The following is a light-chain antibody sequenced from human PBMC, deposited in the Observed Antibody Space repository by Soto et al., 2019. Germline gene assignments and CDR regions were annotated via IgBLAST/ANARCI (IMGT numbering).Light chain of an antibody. CDR3: AVWDDSLNGCV. CDR1: SSNIGSNT. J-gene: IGLJ1*01. Sequence: QSVLTQPPSVSETPGQRVTISCSGRSSNIGSNTVNWYRQLPETAPKLLIYSNTQRPSGVPDRFSGSKSGTSASLAISGLQSEDEADYYCAVWDDSLNGCVFGTETKLTVI. V-gene: IGLV1-44*01. CDR2: SNT.